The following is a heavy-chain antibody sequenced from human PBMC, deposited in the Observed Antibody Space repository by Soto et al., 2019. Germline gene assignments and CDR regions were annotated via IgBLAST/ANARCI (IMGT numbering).Heavy chain of an antibody. CDR3: ASSITIFGVVISSYGMDV. CDR2: IDPSDSYT. D-gene: IGHD3-3*01. CDR1: GYSFTSYW. J-gene: IGHJ6*02. Sequence: PGESLKISCKGSGYSFTSYWISWVRQMPGKGLEWMGRIDPSDSYTNYSPSFQGHVTISADKSISTAYLQWSSLKASDTAMYYCASSITIFGVVISSYGMDVWGQGTTVTVSS. V-gene: IGHV5-10-1*01.